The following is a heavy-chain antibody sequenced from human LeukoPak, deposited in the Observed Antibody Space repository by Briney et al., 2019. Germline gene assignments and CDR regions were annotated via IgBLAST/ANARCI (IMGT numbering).Heavy chain of an antibody. D-gene: IGHD3-10*01. Sequence: GGSLRLSCAASGFTFSSYPMSWVRQAPGKGLEWVSAISGSGCSTYYADSVKGRFTISRDNSNTTPYLQINNLRAQQTDVHYCEKAANYHGSGSYFAFDIWGQGTMVTVSS. V-gene: IGHV3-23*01. CDR2: ISGSGCST. CDR1: GFTFSSYP. CDR3: EKAANYHGSGSYFAFDI. J-gene: IGHJ3*02.